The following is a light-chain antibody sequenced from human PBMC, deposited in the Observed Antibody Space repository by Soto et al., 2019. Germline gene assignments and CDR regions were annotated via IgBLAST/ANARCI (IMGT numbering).Light chain of an antibody. CDR1: QSISNW. CDR3: QQYKTISPWP. Sequence: DIQMTQSPSTLSASVGDRVTITCRASQSISNWLAWYQQKPGKAPKLLIYDASSLESGVPSRFSGGGSGTEFTLTNTSLQTDDIGTYYCQQYKTISPWPFGQETQVEVK. CDR2: DAS. J-gene: IGKJ1*01. V-gene: IGKV1-5*01.